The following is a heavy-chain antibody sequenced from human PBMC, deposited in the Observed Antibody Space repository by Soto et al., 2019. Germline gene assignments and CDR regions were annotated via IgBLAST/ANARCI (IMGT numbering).Heavy chain of an antibody. J-gene: IGHJ4*02. V-gene: IGHV3-49*03. CDR3: ARRKYLDY. CDR2: IRSNTYGGTT. CDR1: GCTCGDYA. D-gene: IGHD6-6*01. Sequence: GGSMRVSCTAAGCTCGDYAMSWFRQAQGKGLEWIGYIRSNTYGGTTEYAASVKGRFTISRDDSKRVAHLQMNSLETEDTAVYFCARRKYLDYWGQGTLVTVSS.